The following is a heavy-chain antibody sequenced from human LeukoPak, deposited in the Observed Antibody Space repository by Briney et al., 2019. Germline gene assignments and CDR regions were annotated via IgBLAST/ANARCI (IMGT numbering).Heavy chain of an antibody. CDR3: ARRAAAAHDY. CDR2: IFYSGST. Sequence: SQTLSLTRTVSGGSVSRGDYYWNWIRQPPGKGLEWNGSIFYSGSTYYNPPLKSRVTISEDTSKSQFSLKLSSVTAADTAVNYCARRAAAAHDYWGQGTLVTVSS. CDR1: GGSVSRGDYY. J-gene: IGHJ4*02. V-gene: IGHV4-30-2*03. D-gene: IGHD6-13*01.